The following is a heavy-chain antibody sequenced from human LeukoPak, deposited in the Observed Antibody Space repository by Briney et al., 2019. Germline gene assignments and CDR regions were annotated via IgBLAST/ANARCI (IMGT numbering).Heavy chain of an antibody. J-gene: IGHJ4*02. CDR3: AKDPPCSGGSCYGYFDY. CDR2: ISGSGGST. CDR1: GFTFSNYA. V-gene: IGHV3-23*01. Sequence: GGSLRLSCAASGFTFSNYAMTWVRQAPGKGLEWVSIISGSGGSTYYADSVKGWFTISRDNSKNTLYLQMNSLRAEDTAVYFCAKDPPCSGGSCYGYFDYWGQGTLVTVSS. D-gene: IGHD2-15*01.